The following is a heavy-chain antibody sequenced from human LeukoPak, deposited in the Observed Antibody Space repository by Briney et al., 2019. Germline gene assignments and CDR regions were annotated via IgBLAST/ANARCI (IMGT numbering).Heavy chain of an antibody. Sequence: GGSLRLSCAPSGFSLRDYYLSWIPQAPQEGLGSVSYITSSVRTIYYTRSVKGRLTISRDNAQNSLYLQMNSLRAEDTAVYYCARWDSSGYNSFDYCGQGTLVTVSS. CDR3: ARWDSSGYNSFDY. J-gene: IGHJ4*02. CDR2: ITSSVRTI. D-gene: IGHD3-22*01. CDR1: GFSLRDYY. V-gene: IGHV3-11*04.